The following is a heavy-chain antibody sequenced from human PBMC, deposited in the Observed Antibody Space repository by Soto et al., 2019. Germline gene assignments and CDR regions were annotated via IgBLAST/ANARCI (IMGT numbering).Heavy chain of an antibody. CDR1: GGTFSSYA. V-gene: IGHV1-69*13. J-gene: IGHJ6*02. CDR2: IIPIFGTA. CDR3: ARERGGGTLERIQLWSYYYYYGMDV. D-gene: IGHD5-18*01. Sequence: SVKVSCKASGGTFSSYAISWVRQAPGQGLEWMGGIIPIFGTANYAQKFQGRVTITADESTSTAYMELSSLRSEDTAVYYCARERGGGTLERIQLWSYYYYYGMDVWGQGTTVTVSS.